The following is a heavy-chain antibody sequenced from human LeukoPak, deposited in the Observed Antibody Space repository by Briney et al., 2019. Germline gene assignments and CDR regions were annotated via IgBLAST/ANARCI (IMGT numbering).Heavy chain of an antibody. CDR2: SRNRAKSYTT. V-gene: IGHV3-72*01. J-gene: IGHJ4*02. Sequence: PGGSLRLSCAVSGFTFSDHYMDWVRQAPGKGLEWVGRSRNRAKSYTTDYAASVKGRFTISRDDSKSTLYLQMNSLETEDTAVCYCSRGATGDHWGQGTLVSVSS. CDR3: SRGATGDH. CDR1: GFTFSDHY.